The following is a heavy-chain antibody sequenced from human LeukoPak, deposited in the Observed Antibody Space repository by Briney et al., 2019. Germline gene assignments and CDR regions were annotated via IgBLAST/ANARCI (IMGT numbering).Heavy chain of an antibody. J-gene: IGHJ4*02. CDR1: GYTFTGCY. Sequence: ASVKVSCKASGYTFTGCYMHWVRQAPGQGLEWMGRINPNSGGTNYAQKFQGRVTMTRDTSISTAYMELSRLRSDDTAVYYCASQYYYGSGSYQDYWGQGTLVTVSS. V-gene: IGHV1-2*06. CDR3: ASQYYYGSGSYQDY. CDR2: INPNSGGT. D-gene: IGHD3-10*01.